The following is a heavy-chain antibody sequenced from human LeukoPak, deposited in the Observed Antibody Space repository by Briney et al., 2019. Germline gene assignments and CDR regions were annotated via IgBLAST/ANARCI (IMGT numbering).Heavy chain of an antibody. CDR1: GYTFTGYY. CDR3: AREGRDGYNIGAFDI. J-gene: IGHJ3*02. Sequence: GPVKVSCKASGYTFTGYYMHWVRRAPGQGLEWMGWINPNSGGTNYAQKFQGWVTMTRDTSISTAYMELSRLRSDDTAVYYCAREGRDGYNIGAFDIWGQGTMVTVSS. D-gene: IGHD5-24*01. CDR2: INPNSGGT. V-gene: IGHV1-2*04.